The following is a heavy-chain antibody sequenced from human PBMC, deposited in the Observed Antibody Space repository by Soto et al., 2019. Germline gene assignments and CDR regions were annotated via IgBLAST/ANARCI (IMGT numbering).Heavy chain of an antibody. D-gene: IGHD3-22*01. V-gene: IGHV4-30-2*01. CDR1: GDSITSGEYL. J-gene: IGHJ5*02. CDR3: AASPYYYDASGYYSSSWLDP. CDR2: INDSGSA. Sequence: SETLSLTCGVSGDSITSGEYLWTWIRQPPGKGLEWIGYINDSGSAHSNPSLKGRVTISVDKSKNQFALDLTSVTAADTAVYYCAASPYYYDASGYYSSSWLDPWGRGTLVTVSS.